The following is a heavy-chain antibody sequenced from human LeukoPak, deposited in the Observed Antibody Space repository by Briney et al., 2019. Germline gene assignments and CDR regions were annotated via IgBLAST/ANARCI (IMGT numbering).Heavy chain of an antibody. J-gene: IGHJ4*02. V-gene: IGHV3-74*01. CDR2: INTEGGST. Sequence: PGGSLRLSCAASGFTFSRYWMHWVRHAPGKGLVWLSRINTEGGSTNYADSMKGRFTISRDNAKNTLYLQLNSLRADDTAVYYCARGAAPDLYYFDYWAQGTLVTVSS. CDR1: GFTFSRYW. D-gene: IGHD6-13*01. CDR3: ARGAAPDLYYFDY.